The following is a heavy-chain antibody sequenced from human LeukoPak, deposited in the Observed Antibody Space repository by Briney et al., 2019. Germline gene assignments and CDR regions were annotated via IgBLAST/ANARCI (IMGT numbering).Heavy chain of an antibody. CDR3: TKDSSSGSSYYFHGMGV. CDR1: GFIFSNCW. V-gene: IGHV3-74*01. J-gene: IGHJ6*02. D-gene: IGHD3-10*01. Sequence: GGSLRLSCAASGFIFSNCWLHWVRKAPGKGQVWVSLIIRDWRSLFYAGPAKGPFTNARNNAKNTLYLQMNSLRAEDTALYYCTKDSSSGSSYYFHGMGVRGQGTTGTGS. CDR2: IIRDWRSL.